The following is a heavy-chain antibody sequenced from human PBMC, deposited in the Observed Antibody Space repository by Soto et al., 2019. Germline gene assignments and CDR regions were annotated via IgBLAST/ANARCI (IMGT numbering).Heavy chain of an antibody. CDR1: GGSISSYY. CDR2: IYYSGST. V-gene: IGHV4-59*01. CDR3: ASAARSEIYYYGMDV. Sequence: KASETRSRTCTVSGGSISSYYWSWIRQPPGKGLEWIGYIYYSGSTNYNPSLKSLVTISVDTSKNQFSLKLSPVTAADTAVYYCASAARSEIYYYGMDVWGPGTTVKVSS. J-gene: IGHJ6*02.